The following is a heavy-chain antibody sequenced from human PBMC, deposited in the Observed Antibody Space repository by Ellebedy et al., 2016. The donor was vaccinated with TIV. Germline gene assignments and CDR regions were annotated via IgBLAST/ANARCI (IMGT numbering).Heavy chain of an antibody. J-gene: IGHJ6*03. D-gene: IGHD3-3*01. CDR3: ARVRDFWSGYYYYYMDV. Sequence: ASVKVSCXASGYTFTSYDINWVRQATGQGLEWMGWMNPNSGNTGYAQKFQGRVTMTRNTSISTAYMELSSLRSEDTAVYYCARVRDFWSGYYYYYMDVWGKGTTVTVSS. CDR1: GYTFTSYD. V-gene: IGHV1-8*01. CDR2: MNPNSGNT.